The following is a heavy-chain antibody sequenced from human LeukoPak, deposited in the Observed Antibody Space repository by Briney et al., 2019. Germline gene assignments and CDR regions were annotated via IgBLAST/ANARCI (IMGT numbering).Heavy chain of an antibody. D-gene: IGHD4-17*01. CDR3: AKDIDAYGDYPDY. Sequence: PGGSLRLSCAASGFTFSSYGMSWVRQAPGKGLEWVSAISGSGGSTYYADSVKGRFTISRDNSKNTLYLQMNSLRAEDTAVYYCAKDIDAYGDYPDYWGHGTLVTVSS. V-gene: IGHV3-23*01. CDR2: ISGSGGST. CDR1: GFTFSSYG. J-gene: IGHJ4*01.